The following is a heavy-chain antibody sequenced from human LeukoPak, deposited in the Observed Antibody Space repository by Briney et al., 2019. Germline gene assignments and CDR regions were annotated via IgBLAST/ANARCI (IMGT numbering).Heavy chain of an antibody. V-gene: IGHV1-46*01. J-gene: IGHJ4*02. D-gene: IGHD3-22*01. Sequence: GASVKVSCKASGYTFSSYYINWMRQAPGQGLEWMGIINPSSGVTKYAQNFQGRVTMTRDMSTSTVYMEVSSLRSDDTAVYYCARFSSMSYYSDSSGLDYWGQGTLVTVSS. CDR1: GYTFSSYY. CDR3: ARFSSMSYYSDSSGLDY. CDR2: INPSSGVT.